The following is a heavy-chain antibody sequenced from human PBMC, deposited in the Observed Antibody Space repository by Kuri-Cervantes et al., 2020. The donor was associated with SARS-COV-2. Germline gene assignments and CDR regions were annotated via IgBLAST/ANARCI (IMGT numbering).Heavy chain of an antibody. Sequence: SVKVSCKASGGTCSTHAINWVRQAPGQGLGWMGTVIPMFGTTHHAQRFQGRLTMTADTSTSIAYMTLSSLRSDDTAVYYCARDRGVEARWEGDYYHVMDVWGPGTTVTVSS. CDR1: GGTCSTHA. D-gene: IGHD1-26*01. J-gene: IGHJ6*02. V-gene: IGHV1-69*06. CDR3: ARDRGVEARWEGDYYHVMDV. CDR2: VIPMFGTT.